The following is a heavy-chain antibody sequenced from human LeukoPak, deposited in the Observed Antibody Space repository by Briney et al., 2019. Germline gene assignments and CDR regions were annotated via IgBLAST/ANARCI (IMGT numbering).Heavy chain of an antibody. J-gene: IGHJ4*02. Sequence: SETLSLTCAVHGGSFSGYYWSWIRQPPGKGLEWIGEINHSGSTNYNPSLKSRVTISVDTSKNQFSLKLSSVTAADTAVYYCARGRVVAAAGRFFDYWGQGTLVTVSS. CDR1: GGSFSGYY. CDR3: ARGRVVAAAGRFFDY. D-gene: IGHD6-13*01. CDR2: INHSGST. V-gene: IGHV4-34*01.